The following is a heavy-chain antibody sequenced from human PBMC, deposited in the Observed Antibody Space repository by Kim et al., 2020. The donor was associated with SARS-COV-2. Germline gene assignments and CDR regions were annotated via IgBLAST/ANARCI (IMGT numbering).Heavy chain of an antibody. CDR1: GGSVSSGSYY. CDR3: AREGEGVTPWYYYYGMDV. V-gene: IGHV4-61*01. J-gene: IGHJ6*02. D-gene: IGHD3-16*01. CDR2: IYYSGST. Sequence: SETLSLTCTVSGGSVSSGSYYWSWIRQPPGKGLEWIGYIYYSGSTNYNPSLKSRVTISVDTTKNQFSLKLSSVTAADTAVYYCAREGEGVTPWYYYYGMDVWGQGTTVTVSS.